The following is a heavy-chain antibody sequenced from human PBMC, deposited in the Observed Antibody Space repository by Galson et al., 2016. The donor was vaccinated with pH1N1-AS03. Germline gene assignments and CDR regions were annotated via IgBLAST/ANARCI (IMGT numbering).Heavy chain of an antibody. CDR2: FYYLANT. V-gene: IGHV4-59*12. D-gene: IGHD4-17*01. CDR3: AKLRRGPWYLDL. J-gene: IGHJ2*01. CDR1: GGSIGVSY. Sequence: ETLSLTCTVSGGSIGVSYWSWIRQSPGRGVEWIGYFYYLANTKYNPSRKSRVTISVDTSKNQFSLNLTSVTAADTAVYYCAKLRRGPWYLDLWGRGTMVTVSS.